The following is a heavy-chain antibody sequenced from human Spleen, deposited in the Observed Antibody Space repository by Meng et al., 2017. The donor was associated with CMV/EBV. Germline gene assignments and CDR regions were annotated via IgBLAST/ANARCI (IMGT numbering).Heavy chain of an antibody. Sequence: GESLKISCAASGFTFSSYAMSWVRQAPGKGLEWVSAISGSGGSTYYADSVKGRFTISRDNSKNTLYLQMNSLRAEDTAVYYCAKDHDFWSVGGTFDPWGQGTLLPFSS. CDR1: GFTFSSYA. J-gene: IGHJ5*02. CDR3: AKDHDFWSVGGTFDP. D-gene: IGHD3-3*01. V-gene: IGHV3-23*01. CDR2: ISGSGGST.